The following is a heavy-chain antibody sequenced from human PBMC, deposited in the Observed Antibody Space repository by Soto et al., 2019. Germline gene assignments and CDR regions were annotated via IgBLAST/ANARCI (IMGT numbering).Heavy chain of an antibody. V-gene: IGHV4-59*01. CDR2: IYNSGST. CDR3: ARAPYGSGTKPYYFDY. D-gene: IGHD3-10*01. Sequence: SETLSLTCTVSGGSISSYYWSWIRQPPGKGLEWIGFIYNSGSTNYNPSLKSRVTISIDTFRNQFSLILSSVTAADTAVYYCARAPYGSGTKPYYFDYWGQGTLVTVSS. J-gene: IGHJ4*02. CDR1: GGSISSYY.